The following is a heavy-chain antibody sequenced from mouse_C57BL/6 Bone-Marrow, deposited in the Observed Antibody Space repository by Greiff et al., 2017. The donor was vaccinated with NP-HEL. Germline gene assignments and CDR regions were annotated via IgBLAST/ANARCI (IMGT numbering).Heavy chain of an antibody. CDR1: GYTFTSYW. Sequence: QVQLQQSGAELVRPGTSVKLSCKASGYTFTSYWMHWVKQRPGQGLEWIGVIDPSDSYTNYNQKFKGKATLTVDTSSSTAYMQLSSLTSEDSAVYYCARVNYDQAWFAYWGQGTLVTVSA. CDR3: ARVNYDQAWFAY. V-gene: IGHV1-59*01. J-gene: IGHJ3*01. CDR2: IDPSDSYT. D-gene: IGHD2-3*01.